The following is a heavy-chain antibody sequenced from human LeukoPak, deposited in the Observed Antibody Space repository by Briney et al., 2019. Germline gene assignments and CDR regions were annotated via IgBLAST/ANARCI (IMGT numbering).Heavy chain of an antibody. D-gene: IGHD6-6*01. CDR3: ARGRIAARKKGAYYFDY. Sequence: PSETLSLTCTVSGGSISSYYWSWIRQPPGKALEWIGYIYYSGSTNYNPSLKSRVTISVDTSKNQFSLKLSSVTAADTAVYYCARGRIAARKKGAYYFDYWGQGTLVTVSS. CDR1: GGSISSYY. V-gene: IGHV4-59*12. CDR2: IYYSGST. J-gene: IGHJ4*02.